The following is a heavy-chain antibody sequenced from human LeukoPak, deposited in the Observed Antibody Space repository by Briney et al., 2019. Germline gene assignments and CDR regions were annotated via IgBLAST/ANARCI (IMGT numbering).Heavy chain of an antibody. J-gene: IGHJ4*02. CDR2: IIPIFGTA. CDR1: GGTFSSYA. Sequence: GASVKVSCKASGGTFSSYAIGWVRQAPGQGLEWMGGIIPIFGTANYAQKFQGRVTITTDESTSTAYMELSSLRSEDTAVYYCATYSGSYYPFDYWGQGTLVTVSS. D-gene: IGHD1-26*01. V-gene: IGHV1-69*05. CDR3: ATYSGSYYPFDY.